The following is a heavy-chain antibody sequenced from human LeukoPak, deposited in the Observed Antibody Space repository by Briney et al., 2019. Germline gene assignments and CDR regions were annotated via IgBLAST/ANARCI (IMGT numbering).Heavy chain of an antibody. Sequence: TQAVSLTCLVPGGSLSRGVYYWRWLRHHPERGLECIGYIYYSGRTYYKSSLKSRVTISVETSKNKFSLKLSSVTAADTAVYYCAREEHSGYAIFDYWGQGTLVTVSS. D-gene: IGHD5-12*01. CDR3: AREEHSGYAIFDY. CDR2: IYYSGRT. V-gene: IGHV4-31*03. CDR1: GGSLSRGVYY. J-gene: IGHJ4*02.